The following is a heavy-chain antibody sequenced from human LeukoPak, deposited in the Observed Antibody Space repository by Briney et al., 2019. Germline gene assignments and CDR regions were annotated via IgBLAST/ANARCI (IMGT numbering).Heavy chain of an antibody. V-gene: IGHV3-7*03. CDR3: GKAKRPIVLDH. D-gene: IGHD2-15*01. J-gene: IGHJ4*02. CDR1: GFTFSTYW. CDR2: IKPDGSEG. Sequence: GGSLRLSCAASGFTFSTYWMNWVRQAPGKGLEWVANIKPDGSEGYYVDSVKGRFTLSRDNAQNSLYLQMNSLRDDDTAGYFRGKAKRPIVLDHWGQGNPVTVSS.